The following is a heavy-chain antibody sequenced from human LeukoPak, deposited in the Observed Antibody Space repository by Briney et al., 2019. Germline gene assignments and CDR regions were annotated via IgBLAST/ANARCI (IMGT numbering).Heavy chain of an antibody. CDR3: AKEKGSYGDPFDY. Sequence: PGGSLRLSCAASGFTFSSYWMTWVRQAPGKGLEWVANIRQDGGERKYVDSVKGRFTISRDNSKNTLYLQMNSLRAEDTAVYYCAKEKGSYGDPFDYWGQGTLVTVPS. CDR2: IRQDGGER. D-gene: IGHD4-17*01. V-gene: IGHV3-7*03. J-gene: IGHJ4*02. CDR1: GFTFSSYW.